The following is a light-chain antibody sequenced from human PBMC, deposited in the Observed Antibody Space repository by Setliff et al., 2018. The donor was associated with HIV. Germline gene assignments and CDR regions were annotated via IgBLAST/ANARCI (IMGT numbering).Light chain of an antibody. J-gene: IGLJ1*01. CDR2: DVS. CDR3: SSYTSRSSLGV. Sequence: QPVLTQPASVSGSPGQSITISCTGTSSDVGGYNYVSWYQQHPGKAPKLMIYDVSNRPSGVSNRSSGSKSGNTASLTISGLQAEDEADYYCSSYTSRSSLGVFGTGTKVTVL. V-gene: IGLV2-14*03. CDR1: SSDVGGYNY.